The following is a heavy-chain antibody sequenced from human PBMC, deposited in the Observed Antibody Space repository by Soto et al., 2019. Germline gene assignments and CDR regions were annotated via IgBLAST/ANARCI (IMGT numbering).Heavy chain of an antibody. D-gene: IGHD6-13*01. J-gene: IGHJ4*02. CDR3: TRDMTGSTWTLGGQ. Sequence: EVQLVESGGVLVQPGGSLRLSCAASGFTVSGTYMSWVRQAPGKGLEWVSVIYSGGTKYYADSVRGRFIVSIDSSNNTLSLHMTSLRAEDTAVYYCTRDMTGSTWTLGGQWGQGTLVTVSS. CDR1: GFTVSGTY. V-gene: IGHV3-66*01. CDR2: IYSGGTK.